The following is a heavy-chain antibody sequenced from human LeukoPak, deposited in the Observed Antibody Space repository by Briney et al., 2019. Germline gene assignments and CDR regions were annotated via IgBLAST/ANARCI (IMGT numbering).Heavy chain of an antibody. J-gene: IGHJ4*02. D-gene: IGHD6-19*01. CDR3: ARLELVAVAGIGNDY. CDR1: GYTFTGYY. CDR2: INPNSGGT. V-gene: IGHV1-2*02. Sequence: GASVKVSCKASGYTFTGYYMHWVRQAPGQGLEWMGWINPNSGGTNYAQKLQGRVTMTTDTSTSTAYMELRSLRSDDTAVYYCARLELVAVAGIGNDYWGQGTLVTVSS.